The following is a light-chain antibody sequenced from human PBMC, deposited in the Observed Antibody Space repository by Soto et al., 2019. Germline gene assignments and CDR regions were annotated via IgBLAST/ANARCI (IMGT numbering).Light chain of an antibody. J-gene: IGKJ3*01. CDR3: QQLNSYL. CDR1: QGISSY. CDR2: AAS. V-gene: IGKV1-9*01. Sequence: DIQLTQSPSFLSASVGDRVTITCRASQGISSYLAWYQQKPGKAPKLLIYAASTLQSGVPSRFSGSVSGTEFTLTISSLQPEDFATYYCQQLNSYLFGPGTKVDIK.